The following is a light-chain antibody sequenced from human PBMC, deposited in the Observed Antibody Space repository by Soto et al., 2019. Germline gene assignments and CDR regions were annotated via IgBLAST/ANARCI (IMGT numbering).Light chain of an antibody. Sequence: EIVLTQSPATLSLSPGEGATLSCRASQTITKYLAWYQQRPGQAPRLLIYESSERASGVPSRFSGGGSGTDFTLTISSLEPEDFAFYYCQQRANGPWTFXRGTKVDIK. CDR1: QTITKY. J-gene: IGKJ1*01. CDR2: ESS. CDR3: QQRANGPWT. V-gene: IGKV3-11*01.